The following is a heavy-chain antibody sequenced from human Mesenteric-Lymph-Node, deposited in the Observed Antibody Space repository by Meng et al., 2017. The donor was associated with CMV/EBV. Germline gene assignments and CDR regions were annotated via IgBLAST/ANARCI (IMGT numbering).Heavy chain of an antibody. D-gene: IGHD6-19*01. J-gene: IGHJ6*02. Sequence: GESLKISCAASGFSFSTYWMSWVRQAPGKGLEWVANIKQDGSEKSYVDSVKGRFTISRDNAKNSLYLQMNSLRAEDTAVYFCAKGPLVVAGVYYYFGMDVWGQGTTVTVSS. V-gene: IGHV3-7*01. CDR1: GFSFSTYW. CDR3: AKGPLVVAGVYYYFGMDV. CDR2: IKQDGSEK.